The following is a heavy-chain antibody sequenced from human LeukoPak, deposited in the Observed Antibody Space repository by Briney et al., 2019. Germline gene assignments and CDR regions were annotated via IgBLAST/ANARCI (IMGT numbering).Heavy chain of an antibody. Sequence: GGSLRLSCAASGFTFINAWMSWVRQAPGKGLEWVGRIKSRADGGTTDYAAPVKRRFSISGDDSKNTLYRQMNSLKTEDTALYYCTTERYYALAYWGQGTLVTVPS. J-gene: IGHJ4*02. CDR2: IKSRADGGTT. V-gene: IGHV3-15*01. D-gene: IGHD2-2*01. CDR1: GFTFINAW. CDR3: TTERYYALAY.